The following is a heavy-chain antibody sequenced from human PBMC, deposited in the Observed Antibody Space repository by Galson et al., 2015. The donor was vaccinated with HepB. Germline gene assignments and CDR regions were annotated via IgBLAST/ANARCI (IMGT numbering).Heavy chain of an antibody. CDR1: GFTLSHFG. Sequence: SLRLSCAASGFTLSHFGMHWVRQAPGRGLEWVAVITYDGSGKYYADSVKGRFTISRDNSKNTLYLQIDSLSAEDTAVYYCTDFEVNWGQGTLVTVSS. CDR2: ITYDGSGK. J-gene: IGHJ4*02. CDR3: TDFEVN. V-gene: IGHV3-30*04. D-gene: IGHD2/OR15-2a*01.